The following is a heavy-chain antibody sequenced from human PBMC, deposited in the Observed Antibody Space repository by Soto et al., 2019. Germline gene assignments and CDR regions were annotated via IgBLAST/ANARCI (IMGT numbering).Heavy chain of an antibody. D-gene: IGHD2-21*01. CDR2: IYYSGST. CDR3: ARESKYDSGGYPDRYAP. V-gene: IGHV4-31*03. J-gene: IGHJ5*02. CDR1: VASISSGGYY. Sequence: SETLSLTCTVSVASISSGGYYWSWIRQHPGEGLEWIGYIYYSGSTSYNPSLKSRVTISVDTSKNQFSLKLSSVTDADTAVYYCARESKYDSGGYPDRYAPWGQGTLVTVSS.